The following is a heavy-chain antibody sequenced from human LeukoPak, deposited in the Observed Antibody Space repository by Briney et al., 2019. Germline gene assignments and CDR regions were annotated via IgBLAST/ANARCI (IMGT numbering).Heavy chain of an antibody. CDR1: GFTFTSYA. CDR2: ISGSGGST. D-gene: IGHD5-12*01. V-gene: IGHV3-23*01. Sequence: QPGASLRLSCAASGFTFTSYAMSRVRQAPGKGLEWVSGISGSGGSTYYADSVKGRFTISRDNSKNTLYLQMNSLRAEDTAVYYCAKSLFGDRVAGPYDYWGQGTLVTVSS. CDR3: AKSLFGDRVAGPYDY. J-gene: IGHJ4*02.